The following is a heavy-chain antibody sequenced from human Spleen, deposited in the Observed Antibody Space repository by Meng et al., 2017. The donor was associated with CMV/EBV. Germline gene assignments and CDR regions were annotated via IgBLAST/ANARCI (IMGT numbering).Heavy chain of an antibody. CDR1: GFTFSTYA. CDR2: ISGSGGST. Sequence: GESLKISCAASGFTFSTYAMSWVRQAPGKGLEWVSVISGSGGSTDYADSVKGRFTLSRDNFRDTLYLQMNSLRAEDTAVYYCAKSDYYGAVDYWGQGTLVTVSS. J-gene: IGHJ4*02. CDR3: AKSDYYGAVDY. D-gene: IGHD3-10*01. V-gene: IGHV3-23*01.